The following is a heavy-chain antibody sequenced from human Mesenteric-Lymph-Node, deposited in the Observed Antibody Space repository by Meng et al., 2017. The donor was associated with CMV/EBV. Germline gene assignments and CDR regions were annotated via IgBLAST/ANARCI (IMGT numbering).Heavy chain of an antibody. Sequence: SVKVSCKASGGTFSSYTISWVRRAPGQGLEWMGRIIPIPGIANYAQKFQGRVTITADKSTSTAYMELSSLRSEDTAVYYCARPNTYSNSMGFDYWGQGTLVTVSS. D-gene: IGHD4-11*01. CDR2: IIPIPGIA. CDR1: GGTFSSYT. J-gene: IGHJ4*02. V-gene: IGHV1-69*02. CDR3: ARPNTYSNSMGFDY.